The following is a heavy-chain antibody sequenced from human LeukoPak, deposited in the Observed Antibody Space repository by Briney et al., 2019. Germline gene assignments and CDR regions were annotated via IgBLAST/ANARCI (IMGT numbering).Heavy chain of an antibody. CDR3: ARDLPGVPIDH. CDR1: GFTFSTYN. D-gene: IGHD7-27*01. V-gene: IGHV3-21*06. J-gene: IGHJ4*02. CDR2: ITTGSTDI. Sequence: GGSLRLSCAASGFTFSTYNMNWIRQAPGKGLEWVSSITTGSTDIYYADSLKGRFTISRDDAKNSVYLQMNSLRVEDTAVYYCARDLPGVPIDHWGQGILLTVSS.